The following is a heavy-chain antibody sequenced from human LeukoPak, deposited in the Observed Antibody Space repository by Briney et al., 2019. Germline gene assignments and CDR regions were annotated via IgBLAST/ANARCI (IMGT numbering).Heavy chain of an antibody. CDR3: ARDSGPLDS. J-gene: IGHJ4*02. D-gene: IGHD1-1*01. CDR2: IWYDGSNE. CDR1: GFTFSSYG. V-gene: IGHV3-33*01. Sequence: GRSLRLSCAASGFTFSSYGMHWVRQAPGKGLEWVAVIWYDGSNEYYPDSGKGRFTISRDDSKNTLYLQMDSLRAEDAAVYYCARDSGPLDSWGQGALVTVSS.